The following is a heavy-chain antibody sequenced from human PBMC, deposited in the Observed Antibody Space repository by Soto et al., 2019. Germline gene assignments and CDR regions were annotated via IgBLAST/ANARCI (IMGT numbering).Heavy chain of an antibody. V-gene: IGHV1-8*01. Sequence: QVQLVQSGAEVKKPGASVKVSCKASGYTFTSYDINWVRQATGQGLEWMGWMNPNSGNTGYVQKFQGRVTMTRNTSISTAYMELSSLRSEATAVYYCARWPDGYYYYGMDVWGQGTTVTVSS. CDR1: GYTFTSYD. J-gene: IGHJ6*02. CDR2: MNPNSGNT. CDR3: ARWPDGYYYYGMDV.